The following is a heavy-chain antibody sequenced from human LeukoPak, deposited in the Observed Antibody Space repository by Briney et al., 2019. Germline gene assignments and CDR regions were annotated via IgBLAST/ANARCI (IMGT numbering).Heavy chain of an antibody. CDR3: AYSSSWTLIDY. J-gene: IGHJ4*02. Sequence: GGPLRLSCAASGFTFSSYAMSWVRQAPGKGLEWVSAISGSGGSTYYADSVKGRFTISRDNSKNTLYLQMNSLRAEDTAVYYCAYSSSWTLIDYWGQGTLVTVSS. V-gene: IGHV3-23*01. CDR2: ISGSGGST. CDR1: GFTFSSYA. D-gene: IGHD6-13*01.